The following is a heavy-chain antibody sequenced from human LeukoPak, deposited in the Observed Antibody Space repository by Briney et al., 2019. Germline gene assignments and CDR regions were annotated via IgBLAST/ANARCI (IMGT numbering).Heavy chain of an antibody. V-gene: IGHV4-39*07. CDR2: IYYSGST. J-gene: IGHJ4*02. CDR3: ARGGTYNWNYPYYFDY. D-gene: IGHD1-7*01. Sequence: SETLSLTCTVSGGSISSSSYYWGWIRQPPGKGLEWIGRIYYSGSTYYNPSLKSRVTISVDTSKNQFSLKLSSVTAADTAVYYCARGGTYNWNYPYYFDYWGQGTLVTVSS. CDR1: GGSISSSSYY.